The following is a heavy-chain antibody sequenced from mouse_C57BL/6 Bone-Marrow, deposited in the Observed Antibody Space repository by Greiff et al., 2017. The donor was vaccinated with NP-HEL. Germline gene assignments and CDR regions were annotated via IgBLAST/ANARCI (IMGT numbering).Heavy chain of an antibody. D-gene: IGHD1-1*02. CDR1: GYTFTSYW. CDR3: AGGNPFYYYAMDY. J-gene: IGHJ4*01. V-gene: IGHV1-72*01. Sequence: QVQLKQPGAELVKPGASVKLSCKASGYTFTSYWMHWVKQRPGRGLEWIGRIDPNSGGTTYNEKFKSKATLTVDKPSSTAYMQLSSLTSEDSAVYYCAGGNPFYYYAMDYWGQGTSVTVSS. CDR2: IDPNSGGT.